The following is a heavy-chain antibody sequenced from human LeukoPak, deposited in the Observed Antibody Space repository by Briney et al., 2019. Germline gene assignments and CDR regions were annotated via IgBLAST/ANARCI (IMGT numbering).Heavy chain of an antibody. Sequence: ASVKVSCKVSGYTLTELSMHWVRQAPGKGLEWMGGFDPEDGETIYAQKFQGRVTMTEDTSTDTAYMELCSLRSEDTAVYYCATVSYGDYWFDYWGQGTLVTVSS. CDR1: GYTLTELS. D-gene: IGHD4-17*01. J-gene: IGHJ4*02. CDR2: FDPEDGET. V-gene: IGHV1-24*01. CDR3: ATVSYGDYWFDY.